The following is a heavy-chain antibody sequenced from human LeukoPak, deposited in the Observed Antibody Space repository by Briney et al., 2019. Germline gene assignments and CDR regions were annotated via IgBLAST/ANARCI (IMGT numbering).Heavy chain of an antibody. CDR3: ARDASALH. J-gene: IGHJ4*02. D-gene: IGHD3-3*01. CDR1: GIIMTKYW. CDR2: IKQDGSEK. V-gene: IGHV3-7*01. Sequence: GGSLRLSCAASGIIMTKYWMTWVRQVPGKGLEWVATIKQDGSEKYYVDSVKGRFTISRDNAKSSLSLQMNSLRVDDTTVYYCARDASALHWGQGARVTVSS.